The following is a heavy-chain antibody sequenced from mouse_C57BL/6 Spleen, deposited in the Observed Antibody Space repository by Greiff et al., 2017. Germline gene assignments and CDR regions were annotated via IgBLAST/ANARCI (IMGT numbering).Heavy chain of an antibody. J-gene: IGHJ4*01. CDR3: ARVYGYDQDY. CDR1: GYTFTDYN. CDR2: INPNNGGT. V-gene: IGHV1-22*01. D-gene: IGHD2-2*01. Sequence: EVQLKESGPELVKPGASVKMSCKASGYTFTDYNMHWVKQSHGKSLEWIGYINPNNGGTSYNQKFKGKATLTVNKSSSTAYMELRSLTSEDSAVYYCARVYGYDQDYWGQGTSVTVSS.